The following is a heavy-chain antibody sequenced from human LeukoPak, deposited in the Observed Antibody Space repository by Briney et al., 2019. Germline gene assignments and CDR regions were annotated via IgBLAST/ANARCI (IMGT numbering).Heavy chain of an antibody. CDR1: GFTFSSYA. CDR3: AKDGENYYDSSGYYHEYFQH. Sequence: PGGSLRLSCAASGFTFSSYAMSWVRQAPGKGLEWVSAISGSGGSTYYADSVKGRFTISRDNSKNTLYLQMNSLRAEDTAVYYCAKDGENYYDSSGYYHEYFQHWGQGTLVTVSS. D-gene: IGHD3-22*01. V-gene: IGHV3-23*01. J-gene: IGHJ1*01. CDR2: ISGSGGST.